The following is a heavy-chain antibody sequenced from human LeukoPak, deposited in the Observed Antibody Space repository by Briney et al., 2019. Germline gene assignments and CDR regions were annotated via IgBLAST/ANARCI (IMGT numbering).Heavy chain of an antibody. CDR2: INHSGST. CDR3: ARDVRVGALGMDV. Sequence: SETLTLTCAVYGGSFSGYYWSWIRQPPGKGLEWIGEINHSGSTNYNPSLKSRVTISVDTSKNQFSLKLSSVTAADTAVYYCARDVRVGALGMDVWGQGTTVTVSS. CDR1: GGSFSGYY. D-gene: IGHD1-26*01. J-gene: IGHJ6*02. V-gene: IGHV4-34*01.